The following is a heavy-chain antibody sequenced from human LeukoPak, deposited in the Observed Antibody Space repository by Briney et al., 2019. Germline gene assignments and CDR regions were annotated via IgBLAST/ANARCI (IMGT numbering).Heavy chain of an antibody. CDR2: IKQDASEK. Sequence: GGSLRLSCAASGFIFDSYWMSCVRQAPGKGLEWVANIKQDASEKQYVDSVKGRFTISRDNAKNSLYLEMISLRAEDTAVYYCGRCEEGSVAFHIWGQGTMVTVSS. V-gene: IGHV3-7*01. CDR1: GFIFDSYW. J-gene: IGHJ3*02. CDR3: GRCEEGSVAFHI.